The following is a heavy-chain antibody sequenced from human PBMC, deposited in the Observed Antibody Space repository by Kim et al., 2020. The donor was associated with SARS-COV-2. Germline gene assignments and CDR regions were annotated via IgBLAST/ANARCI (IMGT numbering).Heavy chain of an antibody. CDR3: ARDVGHWLYYYYGMDV. V-gene: IGHV3-11*05. D-gene: IGHD6-19*01. Sequence: DSVGSRFTISRDNAKNSLYLQMNSLRAENTAVYYCARDVGHWLYYYYGMDVWGQGTTVTVSS. J-gene: IGHJ6*02.